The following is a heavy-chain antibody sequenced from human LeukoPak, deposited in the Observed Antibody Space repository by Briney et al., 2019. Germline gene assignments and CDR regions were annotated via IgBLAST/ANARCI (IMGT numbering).Heavy chain of an antibody. Sequence: WASVKVSCKASGGTFSSYAISWVRQAPGQGLEWMGGIIPIFGTANYAQKFQGRVTITADESTSTAYMELRSLRSDDTAVYYCARGTVRISDLTREQWLVAIDYWGQGTLVTVSS. J-gene: IGHJ4*02. CDR1: GGTFSSYA. D-gene: IGHD6-19*01. CDR3: ARGTVRISDLTREQWLVAIDY. CDR2: IIPIFGTA. V-gene: IGHV1-69*13.